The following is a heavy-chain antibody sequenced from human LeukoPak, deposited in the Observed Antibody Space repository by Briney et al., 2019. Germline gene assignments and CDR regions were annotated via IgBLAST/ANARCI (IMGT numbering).Heavy chain of an antibody. D-gene: IGHD6-19*01. V-gene: IGHV3-23*01. CDR3: AKDRDDIAVAGFDY. CDR2: ISSSGGST. J-gene: IGHJ4*02. CDR1: GFTFSSYG. Sequence: GGSLRLSCAASGFTFSSYGMNWVRQAPGKGLEWVSSISSSGGSTYYADSVKGRFTISRDNSKNTLYLQMNSLRAEDTAVYYCAKDRDDIAVAGFDYWGQGTLVTVSS.